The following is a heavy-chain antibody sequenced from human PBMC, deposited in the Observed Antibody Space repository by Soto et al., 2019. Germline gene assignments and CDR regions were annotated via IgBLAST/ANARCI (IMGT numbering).Heavy chain of an antibody. Sequence: GGSLRLSCAASGFTFSSYAMSWVRQAPGKGLEWVSAISGSGGSTYYADSVKGRFTISRDNSKNTLYLQMNSLRAEDTAVYYCAKSSSGWPRYYYYGMDVWGQGTTVTVSS. D-gene: IGHD6-19*01. CDR3: AKSSSGWPRYYYYGMDV. J-gene: IGHJ6*02. CDR2: ISGSGGST. V-gene: IGHV3-23*01. CDR1: GFTFSSYA.